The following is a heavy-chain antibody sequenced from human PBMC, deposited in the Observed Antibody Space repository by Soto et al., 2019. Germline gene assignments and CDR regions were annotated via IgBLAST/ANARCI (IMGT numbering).Heavy chain of an antibody. CDR2: IYYSGST. CDR1: GGPISSYY. CDR3: ARGSGGWPPRLES. V-gene: IGHV4-59*01. Sequence: QVQLQESGPGLVKPSETLSLNCTVSGGPISSYYWSWIRQSPGKGLEWIGYIYYSGSTNYNPSLTSRVTISVDTSEHQFSLELSSVTAADTAVYYCARGSGGWPPRLESWGQGTLVTVSS. J-gene: IGHJ5*02. D-gene: IGHD6-19*01.